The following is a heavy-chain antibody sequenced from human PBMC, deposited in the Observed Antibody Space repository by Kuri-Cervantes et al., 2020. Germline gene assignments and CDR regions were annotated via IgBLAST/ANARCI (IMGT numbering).Heavy chain of an antibody. CDR2: INSDGSST. V-gene: IGHV3-74*01. Sequence: GGSLRLSCAASGLTFSSYWMHWVRQAPGKGLVWVSRINSDGSSTSYADSVKGRFTISRDNAKNTLYLQMNSLRAEDTAIYYCASGYSGGWYSGGRDYWGQGTLVTVSS. D-gene: IGHD6-19*01. CDR1: GLTFSSYW. J-gene: IGHJ4*02. CDR3: ASGYSGGWYSGGRDY.